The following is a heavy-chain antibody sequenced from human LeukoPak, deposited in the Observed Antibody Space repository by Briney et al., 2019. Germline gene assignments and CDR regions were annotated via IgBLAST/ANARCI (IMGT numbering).Heavy chain of an antibody. CDR3: ARETPPGYYGSGPSYYHYGMDV. J-gene: IGHJ6*02. CDR1: GFTFSSYG. V-gene: IGHV3-33*01. Sequence: GRSLRLSCAASGFTFSSYGMHWVRQAPGKGLEWVAVIWYDGSNKYYADSVKGRFTISRDNSKNTLYLQMNSLRAEDTAVYYCARETPPGYYGSGPSYYHYGMDVWGQGTTVTVSS. D-gene: IGHD3-10*01. CDR2: IWYDGSNK.